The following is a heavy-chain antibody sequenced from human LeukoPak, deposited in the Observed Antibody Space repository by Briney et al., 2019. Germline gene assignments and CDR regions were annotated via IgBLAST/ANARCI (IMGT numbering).Heavy chain of an antibody. Sequence: ASVKVSCKASGYTFTGYYMHWVRQAPGQGLEWMGWINPNSGGTNYAQKFKGRILMTRDTSISTAYLELSSLKSDDTAVYYCARVGYCSRGVCYNYDYWGQGTQVTVSS. V-gene: IGHV1-2*02. CDR2: INPNSGGT. D-gene: IGHD2-8*01. J-gene: IGHJ4*02. CDR1: GYTFTGYY. CDR3: ARVGYCSRGVCYNYDY.